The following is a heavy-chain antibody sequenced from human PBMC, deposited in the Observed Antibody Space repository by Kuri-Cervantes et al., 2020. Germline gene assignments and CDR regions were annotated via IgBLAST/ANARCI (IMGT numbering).Heavy chain of an antibody. CDR1: GFPFGGFG. V-gene: IGHV3-49*04. CDR2: IRSKGYGGTI. D-gene: IGHD3-10*01. Sequence: GGSLRLSCTASGFPFGGFGLSWVRQAPGKGLEWVGFIRSKGYGGTIEYAASVKGRFTISRDDSKNIAYLQMDSLKIEDTAVYYCTRGVWFGDFWGQGTLVTVSS. CDR3: TRGVWFGDF. J-gene: IGHJ4*02.